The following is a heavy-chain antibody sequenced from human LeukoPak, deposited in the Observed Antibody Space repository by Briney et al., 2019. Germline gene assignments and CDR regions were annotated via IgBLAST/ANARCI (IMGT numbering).Heavy chain of an antibody. Sequence: ASVKVSCKASGYTFTGYYMHWVRQAPGQGLEWMGWINPNSGGTNYAQKFQGRVTMTRDTSISTAYMELSRLRSEDTAVYYCARGTHIRGTGTGFDYWGQGTLVTVSS. CDR3: ARGTHIRGTGTGFDY. CDR1: GYTFTGYY. V-gene: IGHV1-2*02. D-gene: IGHD1-1*01. J-gene: IGHJ4*02. CDR2: INPNSGGT.